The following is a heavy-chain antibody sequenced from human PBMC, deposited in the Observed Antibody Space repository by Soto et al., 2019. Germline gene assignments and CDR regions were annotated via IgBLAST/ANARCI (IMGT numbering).Heavy chain of an antibody. D-gene: IGHD3-3*01. CDR1: GDSVSIYSGA. CDR2: TYYRSKWYY. J-gene: IGHJ4*02. V-gene: IGHV6-1*01. Sequence: PSQTLSLTCDISGDSVSIYSGAWNWIRQSPSRGFEWLGRTYYRSKWYYDYAESVKSRIIISVDTSKNQFSLQLNSVTPEDAAVYYCVNDPGNSLDYWGQGTHVSLSS. CDR3: VNDPGNSLDY.